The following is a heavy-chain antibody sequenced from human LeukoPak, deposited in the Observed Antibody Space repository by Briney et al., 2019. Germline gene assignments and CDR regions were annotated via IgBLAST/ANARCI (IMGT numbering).Heavy chain of an antibody. CDR3: ATSTCRLCVCDI. J-gene: IGHJ3*02. Sequence: PGGSLRLSCAASGFTFSSYWMHWVRQAPGKGLVCVSRINSDGSSTSYADSVKSRFTISRDNAKNTVYLQMNSLTAEDTAVYYCATSTCRLCVCDIWGQGTMVTVSS. D-gene: IGHD5/OR15-5a*01. V-gene: IGHV3-74*01. CDR2: INSDGSST. CDR1: GFTFSSYW.